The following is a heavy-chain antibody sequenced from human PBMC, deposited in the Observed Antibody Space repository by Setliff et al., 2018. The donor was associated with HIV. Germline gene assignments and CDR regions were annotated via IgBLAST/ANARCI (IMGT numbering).Heavy chain of an antibody. CDR2: IGSGSSYI. D-gene: IGHD5-18*01. Sequence: GGSLRLSCAASGFTFSSYSMNWVRQAPGKGLEWVSSIGSGSSYIYYAESVKGRFTISRDNAKNSLFLQMNSLRAEDTAVYYCASIELAAMVPVDYWGQGTLVTVSS. J-gene: IGHJ4*02. CDR1: GFTFSSYS. CDR3: ASIELAAMVPVDY. V-gene: IGHV3-21*01.